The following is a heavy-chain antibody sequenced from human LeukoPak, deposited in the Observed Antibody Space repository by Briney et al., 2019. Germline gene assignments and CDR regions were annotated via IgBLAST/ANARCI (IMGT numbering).Heavy chain of an antibody. J-gene: IGHJ6*02. Sequence: GSRRLSCAATGSSFKRDWISWVGQALEKGLEWVAKIKRDGSEKYYVDSVKGRFTISRDNPKKSVYLQMNSLRAEDTAIYYCAREVSVSGLDVWGQRTTVIVSS. CDR3: AREVSVSGLDV. V-gene: IGHV3-7*01. CDR1: GSSFKRDW. D-gene: IGHD5/OR15-5a*01. CDR2: IKRDGSEK.